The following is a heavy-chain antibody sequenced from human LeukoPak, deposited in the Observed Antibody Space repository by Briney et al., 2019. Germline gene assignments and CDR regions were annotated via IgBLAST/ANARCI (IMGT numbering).Heavy chain of an antibody. CDR2: VYNSGDT. CDR1: GGSTSSDY. Sequence: SETLSLTCTVSGGSTSSDYWSWIRQSPGKGLEWVGYVYNSGDTGKNPSLKSRVTILLDTSKNQCSLKLTSVSAADTAVYYCARGELLFRYFQHWGQGTLVTVSS. J-gene: IGHJ1*01. D-gene: IGHD2-21*02. CDR3: ARGELLFRYFQH. V-gene: IGHV4-59*08.